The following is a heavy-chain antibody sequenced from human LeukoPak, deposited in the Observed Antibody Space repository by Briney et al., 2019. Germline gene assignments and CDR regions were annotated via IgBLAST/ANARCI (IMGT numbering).Heavy chain of an antibody. D-gene: IGHD4-23*01. CDR3: ARHVSGNSPYYYMDV. CDR1: GYSFTSYW. J-gene: IGHJ6*03. CDR2: IYPGDPDT. V-gene: IGHV5-51*01. Sequence: GESLKISCKGSGYSFTSYWIGWVRQMPGKGLEWMGIIYPGDPDTRYSPSFQGQVTISADKSISTAYLQWSSLKASDTVMYYCARHVSGNSPYYYMDVWGKGTTVTVSS.